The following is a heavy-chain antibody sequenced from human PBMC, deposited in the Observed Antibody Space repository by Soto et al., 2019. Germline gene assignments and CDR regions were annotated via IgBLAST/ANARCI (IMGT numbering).Heavy chain of an antibody. Sequence: SVKVYCKTSGDPFISYAIIWVRQATGQGLEWMGGIIPIFGTANYAQKFQGRVTITADESTSTAYMELSSLRSEDTAVYYCARGDIVVVPDAILYRWFDPWGQGTLVTVSS. V-gene: IGHV1-69*01. J-gene: IGHJ5*02. CDR3: ARGDIVVVPDAILYRWFDP. CDR1: GDPFISYA. D-gene: IGHD2-2*02. CDR2: IIPIFGTA.